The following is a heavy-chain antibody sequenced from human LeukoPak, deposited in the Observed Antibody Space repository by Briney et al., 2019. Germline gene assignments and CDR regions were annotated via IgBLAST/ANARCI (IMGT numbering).Heavy chain of an antibody. D-gene: IGHD3-3*01. Sequence: SETLSLTCTVSGGSISSSSYYWGWIRQPPGKGLEWIGSIYYSGSTYYNPSLKSRVTISVDRSKNQFSLKLSSVTAADTAVYYCARGGPRSRRFLEWLSSDAFDIWGQGTMVTVSS. V-gene: IGHV4-39*07. CDR3: ARGGPRSRRFLEWLSSDAFDI. CDR1: GGSISSSSYY. J-gene: IGHJ3*02. CDR2: IYYSGST.